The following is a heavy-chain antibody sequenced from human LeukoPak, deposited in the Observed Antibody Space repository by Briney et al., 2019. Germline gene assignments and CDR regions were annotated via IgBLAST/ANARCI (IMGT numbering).Heavy chain of an antibody. Sequence: ASVKVSCKASGYTSTSYYMHWVRQAPGQGLEWMGIINPSGGSTSYAQKFQGRVTMTRDTSTSTVYMELSSLRSEDTAVYYCAGVGGWLAYFDYWGQGTLVTVSS. CDR1: GYTSTSYY. CDR3: AGVGGWLAYFDY. CDR2: INPSGGST. D-gene: IGHD6-19*01. V-gene: IGHV1-46*01. J-gene: IGHJ4*02.